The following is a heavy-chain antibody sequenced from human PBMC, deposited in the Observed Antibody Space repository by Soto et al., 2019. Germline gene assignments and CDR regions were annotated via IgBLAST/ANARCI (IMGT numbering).Heavy chain of an antibody. CDR3: ACSFWWGSDPRGDFDS. Sequence: SGPTLVNPTQTLTLTCTFSGFSLSSSGMGVGWIRQPPEKALEWLALIYWNGDKRYSPSLKSRLTITQDTSNNLVVLIMTNVDPEDTAIYYCACSFWWGSDPRGDFDSWGQDTLVIGSS. CDR2: IYWNGDK. CDR1: GFSLSSSGMG. V-gene: IGHV2-5*01. J-gene: IGHJ4*02. D-gene: IGHD2-21*01.